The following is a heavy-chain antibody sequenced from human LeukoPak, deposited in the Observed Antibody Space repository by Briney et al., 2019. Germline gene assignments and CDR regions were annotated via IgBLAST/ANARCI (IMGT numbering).Heavy chain of an antibody. CDR3: ARGIATRDYFDY. CDR1: GFTFSTYD. Sequence: GGSLRLSCAASGFTFSTYDLHWVRQGLGKGLEWVAAIGTTGDAYYPGPVKGRFTISRENAKNSFYLQMNSLSAGDTAVYFCARGIATRDYFDYWGQGTLVTVSS. V-gene: IGHV3-13*04. J-gene: IGHJ4*02. D-gene: IGHD1-26*01. CDR2: IGTTGDA.